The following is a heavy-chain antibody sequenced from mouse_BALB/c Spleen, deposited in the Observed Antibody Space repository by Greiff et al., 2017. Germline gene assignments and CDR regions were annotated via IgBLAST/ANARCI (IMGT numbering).Heavy chain of an antibody. Sequence: QVQLKQSGAELAKPGASVKMSCKASGYTFTSYWMHWVKQRPGQGLEWIGYINPSTGYTEYNQKFKDKATLTADKSSSTAYMQLSSLTSEDSAVYFCARGVYDYDGGDWGQGTLVTVSA. D-gene: IGHD2-4*01. CDR3: ARGVYDYDGGD. V-gene: IGHV1-7*01. CDR2: INPSTGYT. J-gene: IGHJ3*01. CDR1: GYTFTSYW.